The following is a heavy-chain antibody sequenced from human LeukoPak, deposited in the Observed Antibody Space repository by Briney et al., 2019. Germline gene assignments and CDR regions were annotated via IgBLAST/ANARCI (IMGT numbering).Heavy chain of an antibody. V-gene: IGHV3-30*18. Sequence: GGSLRLSCAASGFTFSSYGMHWVRQAPGKGLEWVAVISYDGSNKYYADSVKGRFTVSRDNSKNTLYLQMNSLRAEDTAVYYCAKLEQWLVSASDYYYYMDVWGKGTTVTVSS. CDR1: GFTFSSYG. CDR3: AKLEQWLVSASDYYYYMDV. J-gene: IGHJ6*03. CDR2: ISYDGSNK. D-gene: IGHD6-19*01.